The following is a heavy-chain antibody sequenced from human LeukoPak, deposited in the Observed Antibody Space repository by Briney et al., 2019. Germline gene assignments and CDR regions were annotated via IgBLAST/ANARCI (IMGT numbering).Heavy chain of an antibody. CDR2: ISAYNGNT. D-gene: IGHD2-2*01. CDR1: DYTFTSYG. Sequence: ASVKVSCKASDYTFTSYGISWVRQAPGQGLEWMGWISAYNGNTNYAQKLQGRVTMTTDTSTSTAYMELRSLRSDDTAVYYCARKPAANSWFDPWGQGTLVTVSS. CDR3: ARKPAANSWFDP. V-gene: IGHV1-18*01. J-gene: IGHJ5*02.